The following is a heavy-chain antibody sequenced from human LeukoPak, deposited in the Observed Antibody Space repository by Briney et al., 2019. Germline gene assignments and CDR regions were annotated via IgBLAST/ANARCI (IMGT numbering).Heavy chain of an antibody. Sequence: GGSLRLSCAASGFTASTNYMTWVRQAPGKGLEWVSIIYSDGRTHYADSVKGRFTISRDNSKNTLYLQMNSLRAEDTAVYYCARVSDGSGFGDYWGQGTLVTVSS. J-gene: IGHJ4*02. V-gene: IGHV3-53*05. CDR2: IYSDGRT. CDR3: ARVSDGSGFGDY. CDR1: GFTASTNY. D-gene: IGHD3-22*01.